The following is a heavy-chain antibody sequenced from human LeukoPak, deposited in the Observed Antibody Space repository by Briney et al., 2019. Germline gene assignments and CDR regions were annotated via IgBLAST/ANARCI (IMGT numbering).Heavy chain of an antibody. J-gene: IGHJ6*03. Sequence: PSETLSLTCTVSGGSISSGSYYWSWIRQPAGKGLEWIGRIYTSGSTNYNPSLKSRVTISVDTSKNQFSLKLSSVTAADTAVYYCARGIAAAGLYYYYYMDVWGKGTTVTVSS. CDR1: GGSISSGSYY. D-gene: IGHD6-13*01. CDR2: IYTSGST. V-gene: IGHV4-61*02. CDR3: ARGIAAAGLYYYYYMDV.